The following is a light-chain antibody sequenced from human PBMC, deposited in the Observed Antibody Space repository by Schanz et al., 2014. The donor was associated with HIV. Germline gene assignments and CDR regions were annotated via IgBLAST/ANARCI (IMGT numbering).Light chain of an antibody. V-gene: IGKV1-5*03. CDR1: QTIGRL. Sequence: IQMTQSPSTVSASVGDRVTLTCRASQTIGRLLAWYQQKPGRAPKLLIYQASILETGVPSRFSGSGSGTSFTLTITSLQPDDFATYYCQQCVTYPYTFGQGTTLDIK. CDR2: QAS. CDR3: QQCVTYPYT. J-gene: IGKJ2*01.